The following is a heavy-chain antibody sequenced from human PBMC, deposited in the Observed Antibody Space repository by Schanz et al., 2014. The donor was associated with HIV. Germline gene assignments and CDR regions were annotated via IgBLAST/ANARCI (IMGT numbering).Heavy chain of an antibody. CDR3: VRVANYDGDDYYQRSHFDL. CDR2: IMPKFGTE. CDR1: GGTFRTYA. V-gene: IGHV1-69*01. D-gene: IGHD3-22*01. Sequence: QVQLVQSGAAVKKPGSSVKVSCKTLGGTFRTYAVSWVRQAPGQGLEWLGLIMPKFGTENYAQKYQGRVTLTADATTAYMDLSSLKFEDTAVYYCVRVANYDGDDYYQRSHFDLWGQGTLVTVSS. J-gene: IGHJ4*02.